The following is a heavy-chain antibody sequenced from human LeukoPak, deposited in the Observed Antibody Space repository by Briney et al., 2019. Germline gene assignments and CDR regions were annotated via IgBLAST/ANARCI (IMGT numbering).Heavy chain of an antibody. D-gene: IGHD1-26*01. CDR3: ARVRVGATGYYMDV. Sequence: PRGSLRLSCAASGFTFSSYSMNWVRQAPGKGLEWVSYISSSSSTIYYADSVKGRFTISRDNAKNSLYLQMNSLRAEDTAVYYCARVRVGATGYYMDVWGKGTTVTVSS. CDR2: ISSSSSTI. CDR1: GFTFSSYS. J-gene: IGHJ6*03. V-gene: IGHV3-48*01.